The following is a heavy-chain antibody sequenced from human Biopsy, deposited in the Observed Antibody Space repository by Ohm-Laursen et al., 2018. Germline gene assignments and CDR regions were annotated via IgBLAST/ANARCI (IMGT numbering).Heavy chain of an antibody. J-gene: IGHJ3*01. Sequence: SLRLSCAASGFAFTLYEMNWVRQAPGKGMGWISYIYGGGSPVSYADSVKGRFTISRDNAQNSLYLHMNSLRAEDTAVYYCARLNSGTYDASDLWGQGTMVIVSS. CDR1: GFAFTLYE. D-gene: IGHD1-26*01. V-gene: IGHV3-48*03. CDR2: IYGGGSPV. CDR3: ARLNSGTYDASDL.